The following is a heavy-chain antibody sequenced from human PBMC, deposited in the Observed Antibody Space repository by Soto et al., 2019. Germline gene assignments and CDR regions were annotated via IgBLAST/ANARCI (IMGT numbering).Heavy chain of an antibody. CDR1: GFTFSSYA. CDR2: IYYSGST. J-gene: IGHJ6*02. CDR3: ARQDCSSTSCYSYYYYGMDV. D-gene: IGHD2-2*01. V-gene: IGHV4-30-4*08. Sequence: LRLSCAASGFTFSSYAMSWVRQAPGKGLEWIGYIYYSGSTYYNPSLKSRVTISVDTSKNQFSLKLSSVTAADTAVYYCARQDCSSTSCYSYYYYGMDVWGQGTTVTVSS.